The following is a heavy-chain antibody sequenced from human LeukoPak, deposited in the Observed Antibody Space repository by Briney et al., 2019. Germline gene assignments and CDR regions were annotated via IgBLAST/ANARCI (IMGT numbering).Heavy chain of an antibody. Sequence: GGSLRLSCAASGLTFSSYSMNWVRQAPGKGLEWVSSISSSSSYIYYADSVKGRFTISRDNAKNSLYLQMNSLRAEDTAVYYCAREKTYYYDSSGPDYWGQGTLVTVSS. CDR2: ISSSSSYI. J-gene: IGHJ4*02. CDR3: AREKTYYYDSSGPDY. V-gene: IGHV3-21*01. CDR1: GLTFSSYS. D-gene: IGHD3-22*01.